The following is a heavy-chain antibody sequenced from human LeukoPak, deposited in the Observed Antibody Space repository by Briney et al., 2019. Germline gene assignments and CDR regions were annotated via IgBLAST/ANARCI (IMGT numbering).Heavy chain of an antibody. J-gene: IGHJ4*01. CDR2: INPSGGGI. Sequence: ASVKVSCKASGYTFTSYYLHWVRPAPGQGLEWMGIINPSGGGISYAQKLQGRVTMTSDTSTSTVYMELSSLRSEDTAVYFCARVSTQDPIYYGAGRYDYWGQGTLVTVSS. V-gene: IGHV1-46*04. CDR3: ARVSTQDPIYYGAGRYDY. CDR1: GYTFTSYY. D-gene: IGHD3-10*01.